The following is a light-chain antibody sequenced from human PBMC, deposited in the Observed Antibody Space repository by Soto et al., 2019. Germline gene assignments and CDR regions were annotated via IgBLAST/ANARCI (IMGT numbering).Light chain of an antibody. CDR3: SSYTSSSTPSDV. CDR2: DVS. CDR1: SRDVGGYNY. Sequence: QSALTQPASVSGSPGQSITISCNGTSRDVGGYNYVSWYQQHPGKAPKLMIYDVSNRPSGVSNRFSGSKSGNTASLTISGLQAEDEADYYCSSYTSSSTPSDVFGTGTKLTVL. J-gene: IGLJ1*01. V-gene: IGLV2-14*01.